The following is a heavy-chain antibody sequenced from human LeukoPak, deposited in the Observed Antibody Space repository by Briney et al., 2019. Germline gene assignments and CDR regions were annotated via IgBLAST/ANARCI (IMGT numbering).Heavy chain of an antibody. J-gene: IGHJ6*02. CDR2: ISYDGSNK. V-gene: IGHV3-30*03. CDR3: ARLNCGGDCYPQGYYCYGMDV. CDR1: GFTFSSYG. Sequence: GGSLRLSCAASGFTFSSYGMHWVRQAPGKGLEWVAVISYDGSNKYYADSVKGRFTISRDNSKNTLYLQMNSLRAEDTAVYYCARLNCGGDCYPQGYYCYGMDVWGQGTTVTVSS. D-gene: IGHD2-21*02.